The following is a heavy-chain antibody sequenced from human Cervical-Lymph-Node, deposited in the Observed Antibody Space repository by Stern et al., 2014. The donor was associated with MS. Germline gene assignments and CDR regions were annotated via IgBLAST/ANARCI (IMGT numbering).Heavy chain of an antibody. CDR1: GVSMTSINW. Sequence: QVQLQESGPGLVKPSGTLSLTCAVSGVSMTSINWWSWVRQPPGEGLEWVGEIHLSGHTNYHPYLESRVTMSIDKSTDQFSMQLTPVTAADTAVYYCTNEGAIGGTPGVYWGPGALVTVSS. D-gene: IGHD2-21*01. V-gene: IGHV4-4*02. CDR2: IHLSGHT. CDR3: TNEGAIGGTPGVY. J-gene: IGHJ4*02.